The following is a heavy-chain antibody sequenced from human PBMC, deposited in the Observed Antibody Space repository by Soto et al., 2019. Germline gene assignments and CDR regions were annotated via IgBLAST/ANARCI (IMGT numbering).Heavy chain of an antibody. Sequence: QVQVVESGGSVVQPGGSLRLSCAASGFTFSDYGMHWVRQAPGKGLEWMAVIFNDGSNEYYVESVKGRFTISRDNSKSTLYLQMNSLRAEDTAVYFCATPRNGDDYFGLDVWGQGTTVTVSS. V-gene: IGHV3-30*03. D-gene: IGHD4-17*01. J-gene: IGHJ6*02. CDR2: IFNDGSNE. CDR3: ATPRNGDDYFGLDV. CDR1: GFTFSDYG.